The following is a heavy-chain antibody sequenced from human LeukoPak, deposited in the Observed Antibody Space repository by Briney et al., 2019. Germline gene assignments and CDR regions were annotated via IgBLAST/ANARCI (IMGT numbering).Heavy chain of an antibody. CDR2: IKQDGSEK. J-gene: IGHJ4*02. V-gene: IGHV3-7*04. D-gene: IGHD2-2*01. CDR3: ARGGYQLLWY. Sequence: PGGSLRLSCAASGFTFSTYWMSWVRQAPGTGLEWVASIKQDGSEKSYVDSVKGRFTISRDNAKNPLYLQMNSLRAEDTAVYYCARGGYQLLWYWGQGTMVTVSS. CDR1: GFTFSTYW.